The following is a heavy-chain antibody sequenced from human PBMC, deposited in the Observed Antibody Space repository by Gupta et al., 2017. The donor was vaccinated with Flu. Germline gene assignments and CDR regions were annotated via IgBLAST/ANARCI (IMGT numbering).Heavy chain of an antibody. Sequence: QVQVAQSGAEVKKPGSSVKVSCTASGGSFKNYALFWVRQAPGQGLEWMGGIIPMYGTTDYAQKFQGRVTITADESMGTGYMELTSLRSEDTAVYFCARVSSGWNSGFDYWGQGTLVTVSS. V-gene: IGHV1-69*01. CDR3: ARVSSGWNSGFDY. CDR2: IIPMYGTT. CDR1: GGSFKNYA. J-gene: IGHJ4*02. D-gene: IGHD6-19*01.